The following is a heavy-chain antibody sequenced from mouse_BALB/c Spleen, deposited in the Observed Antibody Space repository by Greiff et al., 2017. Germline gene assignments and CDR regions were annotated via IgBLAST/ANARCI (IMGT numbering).Heavy chain of an antibody. CDR2: IYPGDGST. CDR3: ARNYDYDNWFAY. Sequence: LVESGPELVKPGALVKISCKASGYTFTSYDINWVKQRPGQGLEWIGWIYPGDGSTKYNEKFKGKATLTTDKSSSTAYMQLSRLTSEDSAVYFCARNYDYDNWFAYWGQGTLVTVSA. V-gene: IGHV1S56*01. CDR1: GYTFTSYD. D-gene: IGHD2-4*01. J-gene: IGHJ3*01.